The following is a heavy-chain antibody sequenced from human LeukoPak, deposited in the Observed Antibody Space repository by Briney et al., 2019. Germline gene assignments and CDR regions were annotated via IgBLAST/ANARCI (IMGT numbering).Heavy chain of an antibody. Sequence: PSETLSLTCAVYGGSFSSYYWGWIRQPPGKGLECIGSIYYSGSTYYNPSLKSRVTISVDTSKNQFSLKLSSVTAADTAVYYCARERDYWGQGTLVTVSS. CDR1: GGSFSSYY. V-gene: IGHV4-39*07. CDR3: ARERDY. J-gene: IGHJ4*02. CDR2: IYYSGST.